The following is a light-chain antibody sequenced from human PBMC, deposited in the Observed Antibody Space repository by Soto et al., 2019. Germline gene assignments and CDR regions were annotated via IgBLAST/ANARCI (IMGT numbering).Light chain of an antibody. CDR2: KAS. Sequence: DIQMTQSPSTLSAFVGDRVTITCRASQSISSWLAWYQQKPGKAPKLLIYKASSLESGVPSRFSGSRSGTEFTLTISSLQPDDSATYFCQQYDNYSTFGQGTXVEIK. V-gene: IGKV1-5*03. CDR3: QQYDNYST. CDR1: QSISSW. J-gene: IGKJ1*01.